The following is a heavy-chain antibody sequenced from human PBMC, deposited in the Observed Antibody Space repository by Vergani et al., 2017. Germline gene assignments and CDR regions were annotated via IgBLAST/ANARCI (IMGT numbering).Heavy chain of an antibody. V-gene: IGHV4-39*07. Sequence: QVLLPESGPGLVKPSETLSLTCTVSGGSVDSRKHYWGWIRQPPGKGLEWIGTVSYSGATYYTPSLKSRVTISVDKSKNQFSLKLSSVTAADTAVYYCARFLTGTTIYYYYGMDVWGQGTTVTVSS. CDR2: VSYSGAT. CDR1: GGSVDSRKHY. D-gene: IGHD1-20*01. CDR3: ARFLTGTTIYYYYGMDV. J-gene: IGHJ6*02.